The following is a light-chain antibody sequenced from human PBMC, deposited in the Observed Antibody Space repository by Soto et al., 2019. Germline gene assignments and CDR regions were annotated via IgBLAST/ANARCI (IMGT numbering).Light chain of an antibody. V-gene: IGKV1-5*03. CDR3: QQCNSYPYT. J-gene: IGKJ2*01. CDR2: KAS. Sequence: DIQMTQSPSTLSASVGDRVSITCRASQNIVIWLAWYQQKPGKAPKLLIYKASSLESGVPSRFSGSGSGTEFTLTISSLQPDDFATYNCQQCNSYPYTFGQGTKLEIK. CDR1: QNIVIW.